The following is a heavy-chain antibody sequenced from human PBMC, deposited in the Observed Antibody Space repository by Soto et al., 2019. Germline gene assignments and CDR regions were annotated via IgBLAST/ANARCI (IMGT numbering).Heavy chain of an antibody. D-gene: IGHD3-22*01. J-gene: IGHJ4*02. V-gene: IGHV4-61*01. CDR2: IYYSGST. CDR3: ARGDYYYDSSGFPDFDY. Sequence: PSETLSLTCTVSGGSVSSGSYYWSWIRQPPGKGLEWIGYIYYSGSTNYNPSLKSRVTVSVDTPKNQFSLKLSSVTAADTAVYYCARGDYYYDSSGFPDFDYWGQGTLVTVSS. CDR1: GGSVSSGSYY.